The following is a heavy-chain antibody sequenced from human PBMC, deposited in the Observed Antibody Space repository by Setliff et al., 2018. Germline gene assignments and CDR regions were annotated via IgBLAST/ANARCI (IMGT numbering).Heavy chain of an antibody. Sequence: PETLSLTCAVYGGSFSGYYWSWIRQPPGKGLEWIGEINHSGSTNYNPSLKSRVTISVDTSKNQFSLKLSSVTAADTAVYYCTRGPDGYTYQGAFVIWGQGTMVTVSS. CDR1: GGSFSGYY. J-gene: IGHJ3*02. CDR2: INHSGST. D-gene: IGHD5-12*01. V-gene: IGHV4-34*01. CDR3: TRGPDGYTYQGAFVI.